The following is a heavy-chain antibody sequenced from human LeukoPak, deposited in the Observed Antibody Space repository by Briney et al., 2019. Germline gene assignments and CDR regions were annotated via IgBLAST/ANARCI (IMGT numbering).Heavy chain of an antibody. V-gene: IGHV3-23*01. CDR3: AKDWAWGWFDP. Sequence: PGGTLRLSCAASGFTFSNHGMNWVRQAPGMGLEWVSGVGPSGTRTYYADSVKGRFTISRDNSKNTVYLQMNSLRADDTAVYYCAKDWAWGWFDPWGQGTLVTVSS. CDR2: VGPSGTRT. CDR1: GFTFSNHG. J-gene: IGHJ5*02. D-gene: IGHD3-16*01.